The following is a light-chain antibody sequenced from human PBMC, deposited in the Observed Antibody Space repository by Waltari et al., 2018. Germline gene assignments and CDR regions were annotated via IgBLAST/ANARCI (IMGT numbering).Light chain of an antibody. CDR2: GAS. J-gene: IGKJ1*01. CDR1: QSVRSN. V-gene: IGKV3-15*01. CDR3: QQYNNWTT. Sequence: EIVMTHSPATLPAPQGERATLSCRASQSVRSNLAWYQQKLGQAPRLLIYGASTRATGVPARFSGSGSGTEFTLTISSLQSEDFAVYYCQQYNNWTTFGQGTKVEIK.